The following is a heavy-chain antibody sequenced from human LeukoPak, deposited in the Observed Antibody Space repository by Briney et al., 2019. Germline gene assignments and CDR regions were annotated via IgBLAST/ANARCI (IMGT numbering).Heavy chain of an antibody. D-gene: IGHD1-26*01. CDR1: GGTFSNYA. CDR3: AREGSPVGYYYMDV. V-gene: IGHV1-69*05. Sequence: RASVKVSCKASGGTFSNYAISWVRQAPGQGLEWMGGIIPIFGTANYAQKFQGRVTITTDESTSTAYMELSSLRSEDTAVYYCAREGSPVGYYYMDVWGKGTTVTVSS. J-gene: IGHJ6*03. CDR2: IIPIFGTA.